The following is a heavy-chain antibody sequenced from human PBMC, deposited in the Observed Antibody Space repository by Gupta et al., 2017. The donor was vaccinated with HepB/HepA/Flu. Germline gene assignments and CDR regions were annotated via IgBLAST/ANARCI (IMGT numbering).Heavy chain of an antibody. Sequence: EVQLVESGGGVVQPGGSLRLSCAAFGFTFDDYAMHWVRQAPGKGLEWVSLISGDGGSTYYADSVKGRFTISRDNSKNSLYLQMNSLRTEDTALYYCAKASAGGYPAGYYYYGMDVWGQGTTVTVSS. CDR2: ISGDGGST. J-gene: IGHJ6*02. D-gene: IGHD3-10*01. CDR3: AKASAGGYPAGYYYYGMDV. V-gene: IGHV3-43*02. CDR1: GFTFDDYA.